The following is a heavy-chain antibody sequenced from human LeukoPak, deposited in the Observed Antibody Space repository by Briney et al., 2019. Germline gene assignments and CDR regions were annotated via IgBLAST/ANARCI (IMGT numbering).Heavy chain of an antibody. Sequence: PSETLSLTCAVYGGSFSGYYWSWIRQPPGKGLEWIGEINHSGSTNYNPSLKSRVTISVDTSNNQFSLKLSSVTAADTAVYYCARKVNDYGIVRWGQGTLVTVSS. CDR3: ARKVNDYGIVR. CDR1: GGSFSGYY. V-gene: IGHV4-34*01. J-gene: IGHJ4*02. CDR2: INHSGST. D-gene: IGHD4-17*01.